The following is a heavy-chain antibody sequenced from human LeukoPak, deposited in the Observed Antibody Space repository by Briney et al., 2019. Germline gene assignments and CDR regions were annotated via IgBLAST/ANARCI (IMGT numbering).Heavy chain of an antibody. CDR2: INPSGGST. CDR1: GYTVTSGK. J-gene: IGHJ4*02. CDR3: ATTVTTPPRY. Sequence: ASPKLACNASGYTVTSGKIDGVRGGPGQRLEWMGIINPSGGSTSYAQKFQGRVTMTRDTSTSTVYMELSSLRSEDTAVYYCATTVTTPPRYWGQGTLVTVSS. V-gene: IGHV1-46*01. D-gene: IGHD4-17*01.